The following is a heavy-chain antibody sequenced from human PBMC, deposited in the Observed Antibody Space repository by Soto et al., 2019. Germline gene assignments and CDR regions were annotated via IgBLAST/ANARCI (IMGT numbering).Heavy chain of an antibody. CDR2: VYYSGTT. Sequence: TLSLTCSVSGGSVSNKTYYWSWIRQPPGKRLEWIGYVYYSGTTNYNPSLKSRVTISVDLSKNQFSLRLSSVTTADTALYYCARTTAVPNTLRSRYFFDYWGQGTLVTVSS. CDR3: ARTTAVPNTLRSRYFFDY. J-gene: IGHJ4*02. V-gene: IGHV4-61*01. CDR1: GGSVSNKTYY. D-gene: IGHD4-17*01.